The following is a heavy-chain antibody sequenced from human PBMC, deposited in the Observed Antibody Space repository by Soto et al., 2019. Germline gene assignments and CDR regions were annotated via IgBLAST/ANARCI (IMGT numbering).Heavy chain of an antibody. V-gene: IGHV3-23*01. J-gene: IGHJ4*02. CDR3: AQLLALDY. CDR1: GFTFSTYA. Sequence: EAQLLESGGGLVQPGESLRLSCVASGFTFSTYAMSWVRQAPGKGLEWVSAISAGGGSTYYADSVKGRFTISRDNSINTLYLQMNSLRAEDTAVYYCAQLLALDYWGQGTLVTVSS. CDR2: ISAGGGST.